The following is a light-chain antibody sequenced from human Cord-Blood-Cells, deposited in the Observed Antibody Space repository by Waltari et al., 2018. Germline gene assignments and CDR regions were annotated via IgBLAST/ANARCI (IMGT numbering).Light chain of an antibody. V-gene: IGKV4-1*01. CDR2: WAS. Sequence: DIVMTQSPASLAVSLGERATIHCKSSQSVLYSSNNKNYLAWYQQKPGQPPKLLIYWASTRESGVPDRFSGSGSGTDFTLTSSSLQAEDVAVYYCQQYDSTPWTFGQGTKVEIK. CDR3: QQYDSTPWT. J-gene: IGKJ1*01. CDR1: QSVLYSSNNKNY.